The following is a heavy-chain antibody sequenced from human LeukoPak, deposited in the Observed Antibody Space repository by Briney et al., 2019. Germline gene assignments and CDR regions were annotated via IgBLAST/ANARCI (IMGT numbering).Heavy chain of an antibody. CDR3: ARDSGTTGAFDI. Sequence: GGSLRLSCEASGFTFSTYWMSWVRQAPGKGLEWVSVIYSGGSTYYADSVKGRFTISRDNSKNTLYLQMNSLRAEDTAVYYCARDSGTTGAFDIWGQGTMVTVSS. D-gene: IGHD2/OR15-2a*01. CDR1: GFTFSTYW. V-gene: IGHV3-53*01. J-gene: IGHJ3*02. CDR2: IYSGGST.